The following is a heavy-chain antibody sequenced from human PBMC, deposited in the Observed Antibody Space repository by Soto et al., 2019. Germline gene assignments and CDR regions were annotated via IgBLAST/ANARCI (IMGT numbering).Heavy chain of an antibody. J-gene: IGHJ6*02. D-gene: IGHD2-2*01. CDR2: ISYDGSNK. Sequence: GGSLRLSCAASGFTFSSYAMHWVRQAPGKGLEWVAVISYDGSNKYYADSVKGRFTISRDNSKNTLYLQMNSLRAEDTAVYYCAKGSSTSYYGMDVWGQGTTVTASS. V-gene: IGHV3-30-3*01. CDR1: GFTFSSYA. CDR3: AKGSSTSYYGMDV.